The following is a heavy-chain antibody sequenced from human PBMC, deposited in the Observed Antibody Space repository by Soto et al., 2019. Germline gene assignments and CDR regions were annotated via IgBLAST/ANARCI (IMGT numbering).Heavy chain of an antibody. V-gene: IGHV3-23*01. J-gene: IGHJ4*02. CDR1: GFTFSSYA. CDR3: AKLSRIAVAGKVDY. Sequence: GGSLRLSCAASGFTFSSYAMSWVRQAPGKGLELVSAISGSGGSTYYADSVKGRFTISRDNSKNTLYLQMNSLRAEDTAVYYCAKLSRIAVAGKVDYWGQGTLVTVSS. CDR2: ISGSGGST. D-gene: IGHD6-19*01.